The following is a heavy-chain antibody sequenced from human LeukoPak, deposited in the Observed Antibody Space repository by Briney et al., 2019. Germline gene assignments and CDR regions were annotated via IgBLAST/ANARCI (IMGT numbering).Heavy chain of an antibody. CDR2: IAYDGSRK. D-gene: IGHD3-3*01. CDR3: TRYDSSRFDP. J-gene: IGHJ5*02. CDR1: GFTFSGYG. V-gene: IGHV3-30*03. Sequence: GGSLRLSCAGSGFTFSGYGMHSVRQAPGEGLEWVTGIAYDGSRKHYADSVKGRFTISRDNSRNTMDLQMNSLRVEDTAVYHCTRYDSSRFDPWGQGTLVIVSS.